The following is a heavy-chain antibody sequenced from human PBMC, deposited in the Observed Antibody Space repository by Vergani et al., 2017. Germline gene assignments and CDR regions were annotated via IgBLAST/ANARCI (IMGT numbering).Heavy chain of an antibody. CDR1: GFSFNTSW. CDR3: VRTEYCTGIACNTRFDS. D-gene: IGHD2-8*02. V-gene: IGHV3-74*03. CDR2: IDEYGNRA. Sequence: EVQLVESGGGSVQSGGSLRLSCVASGFSFNTSWMHWVRQVPGKGMMWVARIDEYGNRATYGDFETGRFTISRDNAKNTVFLQMNNLRAADAGVYYCVRTEYCTGIACNTRFDSWGQGALVTVSS. J-gene: IGHJ5*01.